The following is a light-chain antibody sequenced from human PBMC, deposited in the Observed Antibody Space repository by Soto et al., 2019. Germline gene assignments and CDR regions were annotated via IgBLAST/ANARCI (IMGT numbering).Light chain of an antibody. Sequence: DIQMTQSPSSLSASVGDSVTITCRASQTSTVFLSWYQQRPGEAPKLLIYSASTLHSGVPSRFSGSGSGTYFSLTISNLPPEDSATYYCLQTFSTPWPFGQGTKV. V-gene: IGKV1-39*01. CDR1: QTSTVF. J-gene: IGKJ1*01. CDR3: LQTFSTPWP. CDR2: SAS.